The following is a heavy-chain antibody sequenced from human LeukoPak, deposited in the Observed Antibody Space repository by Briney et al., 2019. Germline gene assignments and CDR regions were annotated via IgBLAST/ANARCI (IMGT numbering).Heavy chain of an antibody. CDR1: GGSFSGYY. CDR2: INHSGST. Sequence: SETLSLTCAVYGGSFSGYYWSWIRQPPGKGLEWIGEINHSGSTNYNPSLKSRVTISVDTSKNQFSLKLSSVTAADTAVYYCATRARYYGSGTRDYWGQGTLVTVSS. V-gene: IGHV4-34*01. J-gene: IGHJ4*02. CDR3: ATRARYYGSGTRDY. D-gene: IGHD3-10*01.